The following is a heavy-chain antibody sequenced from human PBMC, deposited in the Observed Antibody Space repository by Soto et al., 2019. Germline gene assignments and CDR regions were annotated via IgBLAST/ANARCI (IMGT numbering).Heavy chain of an antibody. J-gene: IGHJ3*02. V-gene: IGHV3-33*06. CDR1: GFTFCSYG. D-gene: IGHD3-3*01. CDR2: IWYDGSNK. CDR3: AKEVAIFGGDDAFDI. Sequence: GGSLRLSCAASGFTFCSYGMHWVRQAPGKGLEWVAVIWYDGSNKYYADSVKGRFTISRDNSKNTLYLQMNSLRAEDTAVYYCAKEVAIFGGDDAFDIWGQGTMVTVSS.